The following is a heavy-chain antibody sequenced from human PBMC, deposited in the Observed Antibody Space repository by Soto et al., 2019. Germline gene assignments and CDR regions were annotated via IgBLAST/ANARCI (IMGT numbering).Heavy chain of an antibody. D-gene: IGHD6-13*01. V-gene: IGHV3-30-3*01. J-gene: IGHJ6*02. CDR3: ARDFSSYSSSWSTFSYYYYYGMDV. CDR2: ISYDGSNK. CDR1: GFTFSSYA. Sequence: PGGSLRLSCAASGFTFSSYAMHWVRQAPGKGLEWVAVISYDGSNKYYADSVKGRFTISRDNSKNTLYLQMNSLRAEDTAVYYCARDFSSYSSSWSTFSYYYYYGMDVWGQGTTVTVSS.